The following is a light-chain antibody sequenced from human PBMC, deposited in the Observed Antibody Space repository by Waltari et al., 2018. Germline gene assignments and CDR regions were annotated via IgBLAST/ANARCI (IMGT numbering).Light chain of an antibody. V-gene: IGKV3-11*01. J-gene: IGKJ1*01. CDR1: QSVGIY. Sequence: EMLLTQSPATLSLSPGERATLSCRASQSVGIYLAWYQHKPGQAPRLLSHDASNRATGIPARFSGSGSVTDFSLTISSLQAEDVAVYYCQQYYNSPRTFGQGTKVEIK. CDR3: QQYYNSPRT. CDR2: DAS.